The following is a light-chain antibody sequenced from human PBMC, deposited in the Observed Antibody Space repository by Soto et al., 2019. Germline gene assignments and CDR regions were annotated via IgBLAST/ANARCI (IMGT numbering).Light chain of an antibody. Sequence: DIQMTQSPSSLSASVGDRVTITCRASQGISNYLAWYQQKPGKDPELLIYAASTLQSGVPSRFSGSGSGTEFSLTISGLQPEDVATYYWHKYNHAPTFGGGTKVEIK. CDR3: HKYNHAPT. CDR1: QGISNY. J-gene: IGKJ4*01. V-gene: IGKV1-27*01. CDR2: AAS.